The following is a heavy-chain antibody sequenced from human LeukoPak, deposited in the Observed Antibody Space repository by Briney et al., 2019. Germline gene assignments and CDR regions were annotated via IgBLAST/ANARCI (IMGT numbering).Heavy chain of an antibody. D-gene: IGHD6-19*01. CDR1: GYTFTSSG. CDR3: ARAGVAGGRYFDY. V-gene: IGHV1-18*01. Sequence: ASVKVSCKASGYTFTSSGISRVRQAPGQGLEWMGWISSYNGNTNYAQKLQGRVTMTTDTSTSTAYVELRSLRSDDAVVYCGARAGVAGGRYFDYWGQGTLVTVSS. CDR2: ISSYNGNT. J-gene: IGHJ4*02.